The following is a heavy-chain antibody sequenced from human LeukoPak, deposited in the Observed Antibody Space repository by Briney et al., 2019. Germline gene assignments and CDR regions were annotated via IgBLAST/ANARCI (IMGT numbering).Heavy chain of an antibody. Sequence: PSETLSLTCTVSGGSISSSNYFWGWIRQAPGKGLEWIGSIYYSGGTYYNPSLKSRVTISADMSKNQFSLRLYSVTAADTAVYYCGRDSVEMGTIHSDYWGQGTLVTVSS. CDR1: GGSISSSNYF. CDR2: IYYSGGT. J-gene: IGHJ4*02. V-gene: IGHV4-39*07. CDR3: GRDSVEMGTIHSDY. D-gene: IGHD5-24*01.